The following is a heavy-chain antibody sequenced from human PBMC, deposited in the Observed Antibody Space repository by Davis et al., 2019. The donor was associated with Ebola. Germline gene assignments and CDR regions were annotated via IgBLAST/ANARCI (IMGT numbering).Heavy chain of an antibody. J-gene: IGHJ6*02. CDR3: AKATYGDYFYYYGMDV. CDR2: ISWDGGST. CDR1: GFTFDDYA. Sequence: GESLKISCAASGFTFDDYAMHWVRQAPGKGLEWVSLISWDGGSTYYADSVKGRFTISRDNSKNSLYPQMNSLRAEDTALYYCAKATYGDYFYYYGMDVWGQGTTVTVSS. D-gene: IGHD4-17*01. V-gene: IGHV3-43D*03.